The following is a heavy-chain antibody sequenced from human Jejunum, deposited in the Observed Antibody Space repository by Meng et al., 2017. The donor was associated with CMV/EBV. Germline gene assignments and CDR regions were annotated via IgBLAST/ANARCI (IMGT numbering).Heavy chain of an antibody. J-gene: IGHJ5*02. CDR2: IYWDDDK. D-gene: IGHD6-19*01. CDR1: GFSLPTNGAG. V-gene: IGHV2-5*02. CDR3: AYRRGGGSGWNWFGP. Sequence: QIPLQESGPTLVKPTQTLTLTCPFSGFSLPTNGAGVGWIRRPPGKALEWLALIYWDDDKHYSPSLESRLSIMKDTSKNRVVLIMTDVDPVDTATYYCAYRRGGGSGWNWFGPWGQGSLVTVSS.